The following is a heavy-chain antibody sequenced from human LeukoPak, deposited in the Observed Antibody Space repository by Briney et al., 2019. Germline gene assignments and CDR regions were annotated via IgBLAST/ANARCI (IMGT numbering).Heavy chain of an antibody. Sequence: PSETLSLTCTVSGGSISTYSWTWVRQTPGKGLEWVSFISSSSNTIHYADSVKGRFTISRDNAKNSLYLQMNSLRDGDTALYYCARDLGYWGQGTLVTVSS. CDR2: ISSSSNTI. CDR1: GGSISTYS. CDR3: ARDLGY. V-gene: IGHV3-48*02. J-gene: IGHJ4*02.